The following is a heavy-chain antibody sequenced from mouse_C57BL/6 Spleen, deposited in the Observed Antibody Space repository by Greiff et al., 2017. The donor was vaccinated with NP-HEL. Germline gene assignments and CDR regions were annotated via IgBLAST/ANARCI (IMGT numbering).Heavy chain of an antibody. CDR3: ARVNDYDSFAY. CDR1: GFTFSSYA. Sequence: EVKLVESGGGLVKPGGSLKLSCAASGFTFSSYAMSWVRQTPEKRLEWVATISDGGSYTYYPDNLKGRFTISRDNAKNNLYLQMSHLKSEDTAMYYCARVNDYDSFAYWGQGTLVTVSA. J-gene: IGHJ3*01. V-gene: IGHV5-4*03. D-gene: IGHD2-4*01. CDR2: ISDGGSYT.